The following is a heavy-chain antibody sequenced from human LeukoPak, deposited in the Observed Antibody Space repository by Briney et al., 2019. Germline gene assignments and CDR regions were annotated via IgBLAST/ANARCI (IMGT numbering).Heavy chain of an antibody. CDR2: VNPSDNSR. J-gene: IGHJ4*02. CDR3: AADDLTRGY. CDR1: GYTFTGYY. Sequence: ASVKVSCKASGYTFTGYYMHWVRQAPGQGLEWMGVVNPSDNSRTYAQKFQGRVTMTRDRSTSTVYMELSSLRSDDTAVYYCAADDLTRGYWGQGTLVTVSS. V-gene: IGHV1-46*01.